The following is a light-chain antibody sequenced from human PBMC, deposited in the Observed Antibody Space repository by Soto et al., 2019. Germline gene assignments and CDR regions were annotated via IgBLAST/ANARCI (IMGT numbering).Light chain of an antibody. Sequence: QSALTQPASGSGSPGQSITISCTGTSSEVGGYNYVSWYQQHPGKAPKLMIYDVSNRPSGVYNRFSGSKSGNTASLTISGLQAEDEADYYCSSYTSSSLYVFGTGTKLTVL. V-gene: IGLV2-14*01. CDR3: SSYTSSSLYV. J-gene: IGLJ1*01. CDR1: SSEVGGYNY. CDR2: DVS.